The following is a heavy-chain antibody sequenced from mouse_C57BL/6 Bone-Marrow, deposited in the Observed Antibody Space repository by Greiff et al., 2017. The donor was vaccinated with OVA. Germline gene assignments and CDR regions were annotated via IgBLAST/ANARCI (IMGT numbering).Heavy chain of an antibody. J-gene: IGHJ2*01. Sequence: QVQLKQPGAELVKPGASVKLSCKASGYTFTSYWMQWVKQRPGQGLEWIGEIDPSDSYTNYNQKFKGKATLTVDTSSSTAYMQLSSLTSEDSAVYYCARSGYGSSYFDYWGQGTTLTVSS. D-gene: IGHD1-1*01. CDR2: IDPSDSYT. CDR1: GYTFTSYW. V-gene: IGHV1-50*01. CDR3: ARSGYGSSYFDY.